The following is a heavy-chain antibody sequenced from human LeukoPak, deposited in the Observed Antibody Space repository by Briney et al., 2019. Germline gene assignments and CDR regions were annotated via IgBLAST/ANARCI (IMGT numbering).Heavy chain of an antibody. CDR2: IRYDGSNK. CDR1: GFTFSSYG. Sequence: PGGSLRLSCAASGFTFSSYGMHWVRQAPGKGLEWVAFIRYDGSNKYYADSVKGRFTISRDNSKNTLYLQMNSLRAEDTAVYYCAKDPSRLNTVIDYWGQGTLVTVSS. J-gene: IGHJ4*02. D-gene: IGHD4/OR15-4a*01. V-gene: IGHV3-30*02. CDR3: AKDPSRLNTVIDY.